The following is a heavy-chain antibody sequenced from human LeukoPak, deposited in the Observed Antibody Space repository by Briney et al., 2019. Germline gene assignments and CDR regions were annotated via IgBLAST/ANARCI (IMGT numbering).Heavy chain of an antibody. J-gene: IGHJ4*02. V-gene: IGHV1-18*01. D-gene: IGHD3-22*01. CDR3: TRDHDSSGNYLDYFDS. CDR1: GDTFTNYP. CDR2: IRVHDGES. Sequence: AAVKVSCKASGDTFTNYPITWVRHAPGKGLEWMGWIRVHDGESKYAQNFQGRLTLTTDTSTSTAYMELRSLRSGDTALYYCTRDHDSSGNYLDYFDSWGQGTLVTVSS.